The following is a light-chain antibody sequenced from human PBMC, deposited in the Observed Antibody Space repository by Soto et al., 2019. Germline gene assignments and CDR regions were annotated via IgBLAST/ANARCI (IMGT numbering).Light chain of an antibody. CDR2: EVS. CDR1: SSDVGGYNY. V-gene: IGLV2-8*01. J-gene: IGLJ2*01. CDR3: SSYAGSNNLV. Sequence: QLVLTQPPSASGSPGQSVTISCTGTSSDVGGYNYVSWYQQHPGKAPKLMIYEVSKRPSGVPDRFSGSKSGNTASLTVSGLQAEDEADYYCSSYAGSNNLVFGGGTKLT.